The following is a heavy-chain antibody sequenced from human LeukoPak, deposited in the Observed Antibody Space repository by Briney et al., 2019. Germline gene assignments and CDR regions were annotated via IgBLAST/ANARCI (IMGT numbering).Heavy chain of an antibody. V-gene: IGHV1-69*04. Sequence: GASVKVSCKASGGTFSSYAISWVRQAPGQGLEWMGRIIPILGIANYAQKFQGRVTITADKSTSTAYMELSSLRSEDTAVYYCARRGSGGSWRITTDYWGQGTLVTVSS. CDR3: ARRGSGGSWRITTDY. CDR2: IIPILGIA. J-gene: IGHJ4*02. D-gene: IGHD2-15*01. CDR1: GGTFSSYA.